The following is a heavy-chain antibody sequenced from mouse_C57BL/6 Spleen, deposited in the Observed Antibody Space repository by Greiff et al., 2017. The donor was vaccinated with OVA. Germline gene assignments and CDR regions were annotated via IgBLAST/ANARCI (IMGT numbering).Heavy chain of an antibody. V-gene: IGHV1-50*01. CDR3: ARRDYYGSNYWYFDV. CDR2: IDPSDSYT. CDR1: GYTFTSYW. J-gene: IGHJ1*03. Sequence: QVQLQQSGAELVKPGASVKLSCKASGYTFTSYWMQWVKQRPGQGLEWIGEIDPSDSYTNYNQKFKGKATLTVDTSSSTAYMQLSSLTSEDSAVYYCARRDYYGSNYWYFDVWGTGTTVTVSS. D-gene: IGHD1-1*01.